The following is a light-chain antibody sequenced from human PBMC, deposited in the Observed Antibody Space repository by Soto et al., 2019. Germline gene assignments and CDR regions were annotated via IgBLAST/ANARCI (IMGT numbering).Light chain of an antibody. V-gene: IGKV3-15*01. CDR3: QQYNNWPIT. CDR2: DAS. Sequence: EIVMTQSPVTLSVSPGEGASLSCRASQSVRSKLVWYQQMPDQPPRLLMYDASTRATGIPARFSGSGSGTEFTLTISRLQSEDFAVYYCQQYNNWPITFGQGTRLEIK. CDR1: QSVRSK. J-gene: IGKJ5*01.